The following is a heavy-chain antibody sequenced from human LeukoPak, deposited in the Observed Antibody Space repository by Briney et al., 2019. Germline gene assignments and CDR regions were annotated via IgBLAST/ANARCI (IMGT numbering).Heavy chain of an antibody. V-gene: IGHV3-23*01. CDR1: GFSFSSIG. D-gene: IGHD1-14*01. CDR3: AKGGRPDGWDY. J-gene: IGHJ4*02. CDR2: ISSRGNT. Sequence: GGSLRLSCAASGFSFSSIGMSWVRQAPGKGLQWVSAISSRGNTYYADSVKGRFTISRDNSKNTLFLQMNSLGAEDTALYYCAKGGRPDGWDYWGQGTLVTVSS.